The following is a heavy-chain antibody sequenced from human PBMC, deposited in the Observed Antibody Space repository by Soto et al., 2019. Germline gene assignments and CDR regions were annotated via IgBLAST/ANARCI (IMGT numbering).Heavy chain of an antibody. Sequence: EVQLVESGRGLVQPGGSLRLSCAASGFTFSSYSMNWVRQAPGKGLEWVSYTSSGSATIYYADSVKGRFTISRDNAKNSLYLQMNSLRDEDTAVYYCTRDSASYSSSSGSYWYFDLWGRGTLVTVSS. CDR1: GFTFSSYS. J-gene: IGHJ2*01. D-gene: IGHD6-6*01. CDR2: TSSGSATI. CDR3: TRDSASYSSSSGSYWYFDL. V-gene: IGHV3-48*02.